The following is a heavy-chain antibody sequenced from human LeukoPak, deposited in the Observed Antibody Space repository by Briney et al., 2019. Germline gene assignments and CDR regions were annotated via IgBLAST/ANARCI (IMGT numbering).Heavy chain of an antibody. D-gene: IGHD6-13*01. Sequence: PGGSLRLSCAASGFTFSSYSMNWVRQAPGKGLEWIGSIYYSGSTYYNPSLKSRVTISVDTSKNQFSLKLSSVTAADTAVYYCARHERIAAAGIRFNWFDPWGQGTLVTVSS. J-gene: IGHJ5*02. CDR2: IYYSGST. CDR3: ARHERIAAAGIRFNWFDP. V-gene: IGHV4-39*01. CDR1: GFTFSSYSMN.